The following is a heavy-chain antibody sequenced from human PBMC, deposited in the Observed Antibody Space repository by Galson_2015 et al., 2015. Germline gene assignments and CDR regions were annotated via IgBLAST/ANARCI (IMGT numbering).Heavy chain of an antibody. CDR1: GYTFTSYD. J-gene: IGHJ4*02. Sequence: SVKVSCKASGYTFTSYDINWVRQATGQGLEWMGWMNPNSGNTGYAQKFQGRVTVTRNTSISTAYMELSSLRSEDTAVYYCARGHQKYYDFWSGYYAGLEEADYWGQGTLVTVSS. D-gene: IGHD3-3*01. V-gene: IGHV1-8*01. CDR3: ARGHQKYYDFWSGYYAGLEEADY. CDR2: MNPNSGNT.